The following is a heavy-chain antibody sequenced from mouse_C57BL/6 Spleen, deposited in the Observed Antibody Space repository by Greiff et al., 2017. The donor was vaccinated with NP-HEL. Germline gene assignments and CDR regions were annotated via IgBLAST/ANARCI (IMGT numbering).Heavy chain of an antibody. J-gene: IGHJ4*01. Sequence: QVQLKESGAELVRPGTSVKVSCKASGYAFTNYLIEWVKQRPGQGLEWIGVINPGSGGTNYNEKFKGKATLTADKSSSTAYMQLSSLTSEDSAVYFCARSYYDRRGDWGAMDYWGQGTSVTVSS. CDR1: GYAFTNYL. CDR3: ARSYYDRRGDWGAMDY. CDR2: INPGSGGT. D-gene: IGHD2-4*01. V-gene: IGHV1-54*01.